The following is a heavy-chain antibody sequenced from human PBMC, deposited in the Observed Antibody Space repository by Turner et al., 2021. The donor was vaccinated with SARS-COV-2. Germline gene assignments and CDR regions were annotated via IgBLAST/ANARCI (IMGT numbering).Heavy chain of an antibody. J-gene: IGHJ3*02. CDR1: GGSISSSY. D-gene: IGHD3-10*01. V-gene: IGHV4-59*08. Sequence: QVQLQESAPGLVKPSETLSLTCTVPGGSISSSYWRWIRQPPGKGLEWIGYIYYSGSTNYNPSHKSRVTISVDTSKNQFSLKLSSVTAADAAVYYCARRRSGYYYGSGSYRADDAFDIWGQGTMVTVSS. CDR3: ARRRSGYYYGSGSYRADDAFDI. CDR2: IYYSGST.